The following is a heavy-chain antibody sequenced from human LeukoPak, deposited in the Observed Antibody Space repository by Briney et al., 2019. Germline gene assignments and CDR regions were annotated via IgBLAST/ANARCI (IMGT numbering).Heavy chain of an antibody. Sequence: GGSLRLSCAASGISFGNYAMSWVRQAPGKGLEWISAISGGGDTTHYADSVKGRFTISRGNSENTLYLQMNSLRAEDTAVYYCARDRNRVYYYYYMDVWGKGTTVTVSS. CDR3: ARDRNRVYYYYYMDV. D-gene: IGHD1-14*01. V-gene: IGHV3-23*01. CDR1: GISFGNYA. J-gene: IGHJ6*03. CDR2: ISGGGDTT.